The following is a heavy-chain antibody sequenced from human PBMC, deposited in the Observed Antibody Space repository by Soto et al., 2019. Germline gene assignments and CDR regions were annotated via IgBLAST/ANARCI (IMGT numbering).Heavy chain of an antibody. J-gene: IGHJ4*02. CDR1: GYTFTSYA. V-gene: IGHV1-3*01. D-gene: IGHD1-7*01. CDR2: INAGNGNT. Sequence: ASVKVSCKASGYTFTSYAMHWVRQAPGQRLEWMGWINAGNGNTKYSQKFQGRVTITRDTSASTAYMELSSLRSEDTAVYYCARGGWNYGKFDYWGQGTLVTVSS. CDR3: ARGGWNYGKFDY.